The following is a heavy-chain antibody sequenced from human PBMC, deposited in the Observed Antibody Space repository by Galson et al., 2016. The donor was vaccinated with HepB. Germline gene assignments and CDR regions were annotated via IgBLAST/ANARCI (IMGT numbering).Heavy chain of an antibody. D-gene: IGHD4-17*01. V-gene: IGHV1-8*01. CDR2: MNPISGKT. CDR1: GYILTSYD. CDR3: LITVTTIFDY. J-gene: IGHJ4*02. Sequence: SVKVSCKASGYILTSYDINWVRQATGQGLEWMGWMNPISGKTGYAQEFQGRVTMTRNTSMNTAYMELNSLRSEDTAVYYCLITVTTIFDYWGQGTLVTVSS.